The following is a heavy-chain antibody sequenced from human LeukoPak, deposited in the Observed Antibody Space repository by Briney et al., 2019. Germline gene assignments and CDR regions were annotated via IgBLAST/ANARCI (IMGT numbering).Heavy chain of an antibody. CDR3: ARDFYSSGDY. V-gene: IGHV3-74*01. CDR1: GFTFSSYD. J-gene: IGHJ4*02. CDR2: INRDGSST. Sequence: PGGSLRLSCAASGFTFSSYDMNWVRQAPGKGLVWVSRINRDGSSTNYADSVRGRFTISRDNAKNTLYLQMNSLRAEDAAVYYCARDFYSSGDYWGQGTLVTVSS. D-gene: IGHD6-19*01.